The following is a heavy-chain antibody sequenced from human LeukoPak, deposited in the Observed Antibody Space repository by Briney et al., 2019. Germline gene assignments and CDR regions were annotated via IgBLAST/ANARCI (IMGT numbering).Heavy chain of an antibody. Sequence: ASVKVSCKASGYTFTSYDINWVRQATGQGLEWMAWISAYNGNTNYAQKLQGRVTVTTDTFTSTAYMELRSLRSDDTAMYYCARAEGVVVAAHIDVWGKGTTVTVSS. J-gene: IGHJ6*03. CDR2: ISAYNGNT. V-gene: IGHV1-18*01. CDR3: ARAEGVVVAAHIDV. D-gene: IGHD2-15*01. CDR1: GYTFTSYD.